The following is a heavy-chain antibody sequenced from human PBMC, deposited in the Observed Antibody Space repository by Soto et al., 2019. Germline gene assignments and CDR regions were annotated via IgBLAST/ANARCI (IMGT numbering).Heavy chain of an antibody. J-gene: IGHJ4*02. V-gene: IGHV3-23*01. CDR3: AKDRNYPRDQFHN. Sequence: PGGSLRLSCAASGFTFNHYAMSWVRQAPGKGLEWVSAISANGQGIYYADSVKGRFIISRDSSKNTVFLHMDSLTAEDTAVYYCAKDRNYPRDQFHNWGQGTLVTVSS. CDR1: GFTFNHYA. CDR2: ISANGQGI. D-gene: IGHD1-7*01.